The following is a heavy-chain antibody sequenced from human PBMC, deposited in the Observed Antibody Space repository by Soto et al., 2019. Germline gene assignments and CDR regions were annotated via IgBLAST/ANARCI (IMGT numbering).Heavy chain of an antibody. Sequence: GGSLRLSCAASGFTFSSYSMNWVRQAPGKGLEWVSSISSSSSYIYYADSVKGRFTISRDNAKNSLYLQMNSLRAEDTAVYYCARDHPRITMVRGVINVYYYMDVWGKGTTVTVSS. J-gene: IGHJ6*03. CDR1: GFTFSSYS. D-gene: IGHD3-10*01. V-gene: IGHV3-21*01. CDR2: ISSSSSYI. CDR3: ARDHPRITMVRGVINVYYYMDV.